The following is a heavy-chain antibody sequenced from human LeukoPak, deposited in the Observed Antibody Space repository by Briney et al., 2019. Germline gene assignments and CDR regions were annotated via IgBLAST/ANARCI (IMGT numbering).Heavy chain of an antibody. CDR1: GGSFSGYY. J-gene: IGHJ5*02. CDR3: ARGIGGYSYGPADWFDP. V-gene: IGHV4-34*01. CDR2: INHSGST. Sequence: SETLSLTCAVYGGSFSGYYWSWIRQPPGKGLEWIGEINHSGSTIYNPSLKSRVTISVDTSKNHFSLKLSSVTAADTAVYYCARGIGGYSYGPADWFDPWGQGTLVTVSS. D-gene: IGHD5-18*01.